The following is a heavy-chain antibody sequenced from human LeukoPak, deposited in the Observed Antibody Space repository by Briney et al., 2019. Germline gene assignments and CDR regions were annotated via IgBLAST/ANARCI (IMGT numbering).Heavy chain of an antibody. CDR1: GFNFSAYS. Sequence: PGGSLRLSCAASGFNFSAYSMNWVRQAPGKGLEWVSSITSGDFVYFADALKGRFTISRDNAKSSLYLEMNSLRADDTAVYYCARGGFNTVRGVIIPSNSYFYYMDIWGKGTTVTVSS. J-gene: IGHJ6*03. D-gene: IGHD3-10*01. V-gene: IGHV3-69-1*01. CDR3: ARGGFNTVRGVIIPSNSYFYYMDI. CDR2: ITSGDFV.